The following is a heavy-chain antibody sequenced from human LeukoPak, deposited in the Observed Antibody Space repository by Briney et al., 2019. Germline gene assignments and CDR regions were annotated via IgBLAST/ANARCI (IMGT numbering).Heavy chain of an antibody. Sequence: GGSLRLSCAASGFTFSSYGVSWVRQAPGKGLEWVSGISGSGHRTYYADSVKGRFTISRDNSKSTLYLQMNSLRAEDTAVYYCAKDWGEYFDYVWGSFTSFDSWGQGTLVTVSS. CDR3: AKDWGEYFDYVWGSFTSFDS. V-gene: IGHV3-23*01. CDR2: ISGSGHRT. J-gene: IGHJ4*02. D-gene: IGHD3-16*01. CDR1: GFTFSSYG.